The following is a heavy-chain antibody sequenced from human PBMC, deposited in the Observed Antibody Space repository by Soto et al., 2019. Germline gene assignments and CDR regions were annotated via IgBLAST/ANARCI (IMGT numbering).Heavy chain of an antibody. CDR1: GFTFSSYA. CDR3: AKADRLGYYYYMDV. V-gene: IGHV3-23*01. Sequence: PGGSLRLSCAASGFTFSSYAMSWVRQAPGKGLEWVSAISGSGGSTYYADSVKGRFTISRDNSKNKLYLQMNSLRAEDTAVYYCAKADRLGYYYYMDVWGKGTTVTVSS. CDR2: ISGSGGST. J-gene: IGHJ6*03.